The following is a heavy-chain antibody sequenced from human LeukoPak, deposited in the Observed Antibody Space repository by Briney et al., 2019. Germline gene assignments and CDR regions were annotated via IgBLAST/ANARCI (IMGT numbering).Heavy chain of an antibody. D-gene: IGHD4-23*01. Sequence: SETLSLTCTVSGGSISSGDYYWSWIRQPPGKGLEWIGYIYYSGSTYYNPSLKSRVTISVDTSKNQFSLKLSSVTATDTAVYYCARDPAYGGNPGFDYWGQGTLVTISS. J-gene: IGHJ4*02. CDR3: ARDPAYGGNPGFDY. CDR1: GGSISSGDYY. V-gene: IGHV4-30-4*08. CDR2: IYYSGST.